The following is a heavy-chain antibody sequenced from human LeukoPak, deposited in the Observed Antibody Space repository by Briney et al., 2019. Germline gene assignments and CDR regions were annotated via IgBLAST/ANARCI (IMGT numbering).Heavy chain of an antibody. CDR3: AAGYYDSSGYYRPPDAFDI. Sequence: SETLSLTCTVSGDSISNYYWGWIRQPPGKGLEWIGHIYYSGSTNYNPSLKSRVTISVDTSKNQFSLRLSSVTAADTAVYYCAAGYYDSSGYYRPPDAFDIWGQGTMVTVSS. CDR1: GDSISNYY. J-gene: IGHJ3*02. V-gene: IGHV4-59*01. D-gene: IGHD3-22*01. CDR2: IYYSGST.